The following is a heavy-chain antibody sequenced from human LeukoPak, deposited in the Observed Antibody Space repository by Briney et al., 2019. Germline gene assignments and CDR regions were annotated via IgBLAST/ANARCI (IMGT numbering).Heavy chain of an antibody. CDR3: ARYAKQQLAQGYYFYMDV. CDR2: IFYDGST. J-gene: IGHJ6*03. D-gene: IGHD6-13*01. V-gene: IGHV4-39*07. CDR1: GVSISSSSHY. Sequence: SETLSLTCTVSGVSISSSSHYWAWIRQHAGTGLEWIGTIFYDGSTYYNPSLKSRVSIFVDTSKNQFSLSVTSVTAADTAVYYCARYAKQQLAQGYYFYMDVWGKGTTVTISS.